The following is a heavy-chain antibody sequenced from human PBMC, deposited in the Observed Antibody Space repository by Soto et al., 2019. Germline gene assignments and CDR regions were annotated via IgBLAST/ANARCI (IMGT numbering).Heavy chain of an antibody. J-gene: IGHJ5*02. CDR3: ATQPWMTAAADWFDP. Sequence: SVKVSCKASGGTLSSYAISWVRQAPGQGLEWMGGIIPIFGTANYAQKFQGRVTITADKSTSTAYMELSSLRSEDTAVYYCATQPWMTAAADWFDPWGQGTLVTVSS. D-gene: IGHD6-13*01. CDR2: IIPIFGTA. CDR1: GGTLSSYA. V-gene: IGHV1-69*06.